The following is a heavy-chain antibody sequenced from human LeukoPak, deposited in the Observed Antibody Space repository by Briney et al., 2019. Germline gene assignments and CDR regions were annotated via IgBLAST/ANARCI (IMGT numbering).Heavy chain of an antibody. J-gene: IGHJ4*02. CDR3: ARDPHYYGSGSFDY. CDR1: GFSVSNTY. V-gene: IGHV3-11*04. CDR2: ISSSGSTI. D-gene: IGHD3-10*01. Sequence: GGSLRLSCAASGFSVSNTYMSWVRQAPGKGLEWVSYISSSGSTIYYADSVKGRFTISGDNAKKSLYLQMNSLRGEDTGVYYCARDPHYYGSGSFDYWGQGTLVTVSS.